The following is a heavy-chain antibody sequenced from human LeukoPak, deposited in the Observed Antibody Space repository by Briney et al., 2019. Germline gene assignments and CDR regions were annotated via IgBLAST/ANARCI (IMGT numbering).Heavy chain of an antibody. V-gene: IGHV4-59*01. D-gene: IGHD2-2*01. Sequence: SETLSLTCTVSSDSISSSYWSWIRQPPGKGLEWIGYIYYSGSTNYNPSLKNRVAISVDTSKNQFSLKLNSVTAADTAVYYCARGYCSSTICFQYFHHWGQGTLVTVSS. CDR3: ARGYCSSTICFQYFHH. CDR2: IYYSGST. J-gene: IGHJ1*01. CDR1: SDSISSSY.